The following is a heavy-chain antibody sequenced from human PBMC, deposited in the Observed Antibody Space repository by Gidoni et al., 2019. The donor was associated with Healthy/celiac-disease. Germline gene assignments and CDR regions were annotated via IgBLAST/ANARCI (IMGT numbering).Heavy chain of an antibody. D-gene: IGHD3-22*01. V-gene: IGHV3-48*03. Sequence: EVQLVESGGGLVQPGGSLRLSCAASGFTFSSYEMNWVRQAPGKGLEWVSYISSSGSTIYYADSVKGRFTISRDNAKNSLYLQMNSLRAEDTAVYYCAGTFYYDSSGYYFVGGNFDYWGQGTLVTVSS. CDR3: AGTFYYDSSGYYFVGGNFDY. CDR2: ISSSGSTI. J-gene: IGHJ4*02. CDR1: GFTFSSYE.